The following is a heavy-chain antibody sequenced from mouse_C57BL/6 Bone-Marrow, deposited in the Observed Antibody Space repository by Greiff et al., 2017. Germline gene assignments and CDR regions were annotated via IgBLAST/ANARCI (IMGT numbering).Heavy chain of an antibody. CDR3: ARGNF. J-gene: IGHJ4*01. CDR2: IDPSDSYT. CDR1: GYTFTSSW. V-gene: IGHV1-59*01. Sequence: QLQLKQPGAELVRPGPSVKLSCKASGYTFTSSWMHWVKQRPGQGLEWIGVIDPSDSYTNYNQKFKGKATLTVDTSSSTAYMQLSSLTSEDSAVYYCARGNFWGQGTSVTVSS.